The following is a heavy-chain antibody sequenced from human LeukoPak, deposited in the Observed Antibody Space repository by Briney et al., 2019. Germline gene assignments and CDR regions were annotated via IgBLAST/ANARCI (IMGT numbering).Heavy chain of an antibody. CDR3: ARDVTGVGVDY. V-gene: IGHV3-33*01. D-gene: IGHD2-21*02. CDR2: IWYDGSKQ. J-gene: IGHJ4*02. Sequence: GGSLRLSCAASGFSFSICGMHWVRQAPGKGLEWVGVIWYDGSKQHYAASVKGRFTISRDSSKNTLYLQMNSLRTDDTAVYYCARDVTGVGVDYWGQGTLVTVSS. CDR1: GFSFSICG.